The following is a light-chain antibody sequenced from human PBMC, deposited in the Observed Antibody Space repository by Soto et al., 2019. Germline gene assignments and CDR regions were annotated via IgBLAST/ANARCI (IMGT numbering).Light chain of an antibody. CDR3: SSYAGSNNFV. CDR1: SSDVGGYNY. Sequence: QSVLTQPPSASGSPGQSVTISCTGTSSDVGGYNYVSWYQQHPGKAPKLMIYEASERPSGVPDRFSGSKSSNTASLTVSGLQAEDEADYYCSSYAGSNNFVFGTGTKVTV. J-gene: IGLJ1*01. V-gene: IGLV2-8*01. CDR2: EAS.